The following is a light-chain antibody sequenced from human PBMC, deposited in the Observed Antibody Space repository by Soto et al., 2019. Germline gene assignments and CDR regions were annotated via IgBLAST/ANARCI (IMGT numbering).Light chain of an antibody. CDR2: GAS. CDR1: QNVTSSY. J-gene: IGKJ5*01. Sequence: EILLTQYPGTLSLSPGERATLSCRASQNVTSSYLAWCQQKPGRAPRLLIYGASVRATGIPDRFSGSGSGTDFTLTIIRLEPEDFAVYYCQQYGSTPPITFGQGTRLEIK. V-gene: IGKV3-20*01. CDR3: QQYGSTPPIT.